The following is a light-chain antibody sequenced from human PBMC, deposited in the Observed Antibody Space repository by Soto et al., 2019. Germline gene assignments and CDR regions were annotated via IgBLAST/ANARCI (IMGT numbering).Light chain of an antibody. V-gene: IGKV3-20*01. CDR1: QRVSSSY. Sequence: EIVLTQSPGTLSVSPGERATLSCRASQRVSSSYLAWYQQQPGQAPRLLIYGTSSRATGIPDRFSGSGSATDFTLTISSLEPEEFAVYFCQQHGSSSWTFGQGTKVEIK. J-gene: IGKJ1*01. CDR2: GTS. CDR3: QQHGSSSWT.